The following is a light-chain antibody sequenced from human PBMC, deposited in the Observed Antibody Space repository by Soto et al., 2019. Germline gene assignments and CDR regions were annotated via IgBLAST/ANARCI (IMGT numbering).Light chain of an antibody. V-gene: IGKV1-5*01. Sequence: DIQMTQSPSYVSASVGDRVTITCRASQGIKNWLAWYQQKPGKAPKLLIYDASSLESGVPSRFSGSGSGTEFTLTISSLQPDDFATYYCQQYNSYSGTFGQGTKVDIK. CDR3: QQYNSYSGT. CDR1: QGIKNW. CDR2: DAS. J-gene: IGKJ1*01.